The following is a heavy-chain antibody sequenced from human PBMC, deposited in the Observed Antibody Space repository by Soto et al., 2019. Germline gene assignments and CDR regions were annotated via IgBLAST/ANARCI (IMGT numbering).Heavy chain of an antibody. CDR1: AFTFKNHW. D-gene: IGHD3-22*01. CDR2: TNPDGSLK. V-gene: IGHV3-7*01. Sequence: GSLRLSCAASAFTFKNHWMTWVRQAPGEGLELVANTNPDGSLKDYVDSVTGRFTISRDNAKNSLYLQMNSLRAEDTAVYYCARDDYYDSSGYLAPLDYWGQGTLVTVSS. J-gene: IGHJ4*02. CDR3: ARDDYYDSSGYLAPLDY.